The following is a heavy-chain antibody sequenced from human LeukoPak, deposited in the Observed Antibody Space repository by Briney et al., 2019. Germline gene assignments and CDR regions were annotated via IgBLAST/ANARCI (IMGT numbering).Heavy chain of an antibody. CDR3: ARDRGDYAHYYYAMDV. Sequence: ASVKVSCKASEYTFTSYVMNWVRQAPGQGLEWMGWINTNTGNPTHAQGFTGRFVFSLDTSVSTAYLQINSLKAEDTAVYYCARDRGDYAHYYYAMDVWGQGTTVTVSS. D-gene: IGHD4-17*01. CDR2: INTNTGNP. V-gene: IGHV7-4-1*02. CDR1: EYTFTSYV. J-gene: IGHJ6*02.